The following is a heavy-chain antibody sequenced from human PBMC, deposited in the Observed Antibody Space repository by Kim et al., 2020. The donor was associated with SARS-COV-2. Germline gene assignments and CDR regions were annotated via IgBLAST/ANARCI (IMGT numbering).Heavy chain of an antibody. CDR3: AREGYCTGGTCYSNWFDP. J-gene: IGHJ5*02. D-gene: IGHD2-15*01. CDR1: GGSISSSRHF. Sequence: SETLSLTCTVSGGSISSSRHFWGWIRQPPGKGLEWIGSVYCGGTTYYNPSLRSRVTLSVDTSKDQFSLKLTSVTAVDTALYFCAREGYCTGGTCYSNWFDPWGQGTLVTVSS. CDR2: VYCGGTT. V-gene: IGHV4-39*02.